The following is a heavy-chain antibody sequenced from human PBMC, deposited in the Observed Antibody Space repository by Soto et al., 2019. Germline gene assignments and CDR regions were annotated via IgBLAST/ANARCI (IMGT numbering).Heavy chain of an antibody. CDR3: ARHGSPTGYYDSSGYVNYFDY. V-gene: IGHV4-59*08. J-gene: IGHJ4*02. Sequence: SGTLDRTCTASGGSISSYYWSWVGQRPGKGLEWIGYIYYSGSTNYNPSLKSRVTISVDTSKNQFSLKLSSVTAADTAVYYCARHGSPTGYYDSSGYVNYFDYWGQGTLVTVS. D-gene: IGHD3-22*01. CDR2: IYYSGST. CDR1: GGSISSYY.